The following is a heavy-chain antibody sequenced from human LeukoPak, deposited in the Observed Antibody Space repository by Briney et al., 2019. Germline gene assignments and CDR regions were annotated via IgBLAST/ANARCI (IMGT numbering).Heavy chain of an antibody. CDR1: GFTFSSYA. V-gene: IGHV3-23*01. Sequence: PGGSLGLSCAASGFTFSSYAMRWVRQAPGKGLEWVSAISGSGGSTYYADSVKGRFTISRDNSKSTLCLQMNSLRAEDTAVYYCAKQLGYCSDGSCYFPYWGQGTLVTVSS. D-gene: IGHD2-15*01. J-gene: IGHJ4*02. CDR3: AKQLGYCSDGSCYFPY. CDR2: ISGSGGST.